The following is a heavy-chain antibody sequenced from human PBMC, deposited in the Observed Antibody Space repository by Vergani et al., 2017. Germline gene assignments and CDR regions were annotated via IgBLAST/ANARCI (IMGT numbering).Heavy chain of an antibody. CDR1: GGSISSSSYY. V-gene: IGHV4-39*01. J-gene: IGHJ5*02. CDR3: ASIDYADNWFDP. Sequence: QVQLQQWGAGLLKPSETLSLTCAVYGGSISSSSYYWGWIRQPPGKGLEWIGSIYYSGSTYYNPSLKSRVTISVDTSKNQFSLKLSSVTAADTAVYYCASIDYADNWFDPWGQGTLVTVSS. D-gene: IGHD4-17*01. CDR2: IYYSGST.